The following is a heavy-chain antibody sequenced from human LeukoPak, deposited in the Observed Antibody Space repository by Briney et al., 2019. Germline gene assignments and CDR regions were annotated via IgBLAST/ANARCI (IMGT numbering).Heavy chain of an antibody. J-gene: IGHJ4*02. CDR3: ARSGLWFGEPFHY. D-gene: IGHD3-10*01. CDR1: GFTVSSNY. V-gene: IGHV3-53*01. Sequence: GGSLRLSCAVSGFTVSSNYMSWVRQAPGMGLEWVSIIYSGGSTYYADSVRGRFTISRDNSKNTLYLQMNSLRAEDTAVYYCARSGLWFGEPFHYWGQGTLVTVSS. CDR2: IYSGGST.